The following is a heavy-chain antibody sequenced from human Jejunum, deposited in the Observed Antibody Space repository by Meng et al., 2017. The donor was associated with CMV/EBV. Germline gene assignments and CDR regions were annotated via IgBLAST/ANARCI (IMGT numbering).Heavy chain of an antibody. CDR3: SKNLKGGYCTGTSCFLLAMDV. CDR1: V. CDR2: ISGSGGDT. D-gene: IGHD2-2*01. Sequence: VINWVRQAPGKGPEWVTRISGSGGDTYYATSVKDRFTVSRDNTKNMVYLQMNSLRGDDTAVYYCSKNLKGGYCTGTSCFLLAMDVWGQGTTVTVSS. V-gene: IGHV3-23*01. J-gene: IGHJ6*02.